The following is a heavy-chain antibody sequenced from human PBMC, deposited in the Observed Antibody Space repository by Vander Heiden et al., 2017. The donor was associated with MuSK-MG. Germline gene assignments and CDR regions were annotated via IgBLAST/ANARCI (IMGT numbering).Heavy chain of an antibody. CDR2: INHSGST. CDR3: AGRPPYSSSWDNWFDP. V-gene: IGHV4-34*01. D-gene: IGHD6-13*01. CDR1: GGSFSGYY. Sequence: QVQLQQWGAGLLKPSETLSLTCAVYGGSFSGYYWSWIRQPPGKGLEWIGEINHSGSTNYNPSLKSRVTISVDTSKNQFSLKLSSVTAAHTAVYYCAGRPPYSSSWDNWFDPWGEGPLVTLSS. J-gene: IGHJ5*02.